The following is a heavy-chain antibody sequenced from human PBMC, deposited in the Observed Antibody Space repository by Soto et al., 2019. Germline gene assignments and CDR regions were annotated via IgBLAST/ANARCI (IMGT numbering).Heavy chain of an antibody. Sequence: QVQLVQSGAEVKKPGASVKVSCKAFGYAFTDYYLQWVRQAPGQGLEWMGWIYPNNGGTNYAQKLQGGVAMTTDTSISTAYMELNRLTSDDTAVYYCARDPWEDGGVTLDYWGQGTLVTVSS. D-gene: IGHD3-16*01. J-gene: IGHJ4*02. V-gene: IGHV1-2*02. CDR1: GYAFTDYY. CDR2: IYPNNGGT. CDR3: ARDPWEDGGVTLDY.